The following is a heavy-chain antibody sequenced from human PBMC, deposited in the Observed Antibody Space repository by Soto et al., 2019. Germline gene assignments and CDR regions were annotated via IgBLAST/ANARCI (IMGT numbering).Heavy chain of an antibody. CDR3: AREPSI. J-gene: IGHJ4*02. V-gene: IGHV4-31*03. CDR1: GGSLSSGGYY. Sequence: QVKLQESGPGLVKPSQPLSLTCTVSGGSLSSGGYYWSWIRQHPGKGLEWIGYIDYSESTYYNPSLKSRFTTTVDTSKNQFSPKLSSVSAADTAVYYCAREPSIWGQGTLVTVSA. CDR2: IDYSEST.